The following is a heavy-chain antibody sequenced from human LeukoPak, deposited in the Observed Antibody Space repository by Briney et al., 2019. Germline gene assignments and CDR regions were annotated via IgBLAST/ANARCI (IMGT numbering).Heavy chain of an antibody. D-gene: IGHD6-19*01. V-gene: IGHV4-4*07. CDR3: ARYAVAGSNLYFDY. CDR2: ISSSGST. J-gene: IGHJ4*02. Sequence: SETLSLTCTDSGGSIDTYYWSWIRQPAGKGPEWVGRISSSGSTNYNPSLTSRVTMSVDTYNNQFSLKVTSVTAADTAVYYCARYAVAGSNLYFDYWGQETLVTVSS. CDR1: GGSIDTYY.